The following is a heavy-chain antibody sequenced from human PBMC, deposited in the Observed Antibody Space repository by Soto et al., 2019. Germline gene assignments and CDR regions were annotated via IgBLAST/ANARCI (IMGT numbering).Heavy chain of an antibody. D-gene: IGHD3-10*01. Sequence: QVQLQESGPGLVKPSEPLSLICGVSGGSLSQHYWSWIRQPAGKGLEWIGRIYSGGSTNYHPCLESRVTMSVDTSKNKFSLKLSSVTAADTAVYYCARGPGGFGDFSLDSWGQGTLVTVSS. CDR2: IYSGGST. CDR3: ARGPGGFGDFSLDS. J-gene: IGHJ4*02. V-gene: IGHV4-4*07. CDR1: GGSLSQHY.